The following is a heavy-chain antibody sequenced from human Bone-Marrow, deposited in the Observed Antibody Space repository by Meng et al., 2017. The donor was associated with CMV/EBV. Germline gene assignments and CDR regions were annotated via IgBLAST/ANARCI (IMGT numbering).Heavy chain of an antibody. CDR2: INDSGSA. CDR1: GESFSGHY. D-gene: IGHD1/OR15-1a*01. V-gene: IGHV4-34*01. J-gene: IGHJ4*02. CDR3: VRDKSSLGTPRRSFDS. Sequence: SETLSLTCAVYGESFSGHYWSWVRQTPEKGLEWIGEINDSGSANHNPFLKSQVVVSADTSKNQFSLRLTSVTAADTAIYYCVRDKSSLGTPRRSFDSWGQGTLVTVSS.